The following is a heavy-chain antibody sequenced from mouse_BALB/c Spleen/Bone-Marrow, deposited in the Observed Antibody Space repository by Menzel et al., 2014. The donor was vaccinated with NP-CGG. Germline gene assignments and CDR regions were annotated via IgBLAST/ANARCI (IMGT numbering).Heavy chain of an antibody. J-gene: IGHJ4*01. V-gene: IGHV1-87*01. Sequence: VQLQQSGAELARPGASVKLSCKASGYTFTSYWMQWVKQRPRQGLEWIWAIYPGDGDTRYTQKFRGKATLTADKSSNTAYMQLSSLTSEDSAVYFCASPYGNYDAMDYWGQGTSVTVSS. D-gene: IGHD2-1*01. CDR2: IYPGDGDT. CDR1: GYTFTSYW. CDR3: ASPYGNYDAMDY.